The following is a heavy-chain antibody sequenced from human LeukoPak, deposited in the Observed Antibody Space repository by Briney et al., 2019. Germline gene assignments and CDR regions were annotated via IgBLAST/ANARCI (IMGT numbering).Heavy chain of an antibody. CDR2: ISSSSSYM. J-gene: IGHJ4*02. D-gene: IGHD6-6*01. V-gene: IGHV3-21*01. CDR3: ARAEGLVRAFDY. CDR1: GFTFSSYS. Sequence: GGSLRLSCAASGFTFSSYSMNWVRQAPGKGLEWVSSISSSSSYMYYADSVKGRFTISRDNAKNSLYLQMNSLRAEDTAVYYCARAEGLVRAFDYWGQGTLVTVSS.